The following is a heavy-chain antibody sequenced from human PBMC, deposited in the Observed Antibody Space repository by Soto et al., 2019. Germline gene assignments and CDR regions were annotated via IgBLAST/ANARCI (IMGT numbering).Heavy chain of an antibody. CDR3: ARDLSYGELPYYYYGMDV. CDR2: IYYSGST. CDR1: GGSISSYY. V-gene: IGHV4-59*01. D-gene: IGHD1-7*01. Sequence: SETLSLTCTVSGGSISSYYWSWIRQPPGKGLEWIGYIYYSGSTNYNPSLKSRVTISVDTSKNQFSLKLSSVTAADTAVYYCARDLSYGELPYYYYGMDVWGQGTTVTASS. J-gene: IGHJ6*02.